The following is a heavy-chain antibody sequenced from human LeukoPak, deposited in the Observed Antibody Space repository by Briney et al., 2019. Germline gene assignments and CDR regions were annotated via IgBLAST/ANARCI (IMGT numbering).Heavy chain of an antibody. CDR2: INIDERIT. CDR1: GFSFSTQR. D-gene: IGHD6-6*01. J-gene: IGHJ4*02. V-gene: IGHV3-74*01. CDR3: ATDLSIAAPPGPLDY. Sequence: GGSLRLSCAASGFSFSTQRMHWVRQAPGKGLVWVSYINIDERITGYADSVKGRFTISRDNAKNTLYLQMNSLRAEDTAVYYCATDLSIAAPPGPLDYWGQGTLVTVSS.